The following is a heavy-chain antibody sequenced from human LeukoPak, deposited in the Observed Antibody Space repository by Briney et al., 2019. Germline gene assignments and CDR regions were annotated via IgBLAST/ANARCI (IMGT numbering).Heavy chain of an antibody. V-gene: IGHV3-49*04. D-gene: IGHD3-10*01. CDR3: SRADYYGSGSPISLDV. J-gene: IGHJ6*04. CDR2: IRSKTYGETT. CDR1: GLHSSGTA. Sequence: AGGSLRLSCAASGLHSSGTAMSWVRQAPGKGLEWVVFIRSKTYGETTEYAASVKGRFTISRDDSKSIAYLQMNSLKTEDTAVYYCSRADYYGSGSPISLDVWGKGTTVTVSS.